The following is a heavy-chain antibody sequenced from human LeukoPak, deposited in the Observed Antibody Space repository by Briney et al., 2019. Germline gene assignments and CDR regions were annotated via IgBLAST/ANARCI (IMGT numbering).Heavy chain of an antibody. V-gene: IGHV3-23*01. CDR2: ISSTGAST. Sequence: GGSLRLSCATSGFTFSSYGMSWVRQAPGKGLEWVSGISSTGASTYYAGSVKGRFTISRDSSKKTLCLQMNSLSAEDTAIYYCAKSGGIPAAFDSWGQGTLVTVSS. D-gene: IGHD2-2*01. J-gene: IGHJ4*02. CDR3: AKSGGIPAAFDS. CDR1: GFTFSSYG.